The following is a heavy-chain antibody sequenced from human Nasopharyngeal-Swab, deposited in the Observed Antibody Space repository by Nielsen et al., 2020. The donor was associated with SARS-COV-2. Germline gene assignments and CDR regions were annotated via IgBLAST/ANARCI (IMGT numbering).Heavy chain of an antibody. CDR2: IYYSGST. D-gene: IGHD5-18*01. V-gene: IGHV4-59*01. CDR3: ARGKEWGAGYSYGYDY. CDR1: GGSISSYY. Sequence: SETLSLTCTVSGGSISSYYWSWIRQPPGKGLEWIGYIYYSGSTNYNPSLKSRVTISVDTSKNQFSLKLSSVTAADTAVYYCARGKEWGAGYSYGYDYWGQGTLVTVSS. J-gene: IGHJ4*02.